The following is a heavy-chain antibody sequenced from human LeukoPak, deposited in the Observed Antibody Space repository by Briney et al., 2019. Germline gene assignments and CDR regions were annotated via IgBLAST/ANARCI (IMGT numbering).Heavy chain of an antibody. CDR1: GFTVSSFG. V-gene: IGHV3-23*01. CDR3: AKPLIAVAGTLYFDY. CDR2: ISGSGGST. D-gene: IGHD6-19*01. J-gene: IGHJ4*02. Sequence: PGGSLRLSCAASGFTVSSFGMSWVRQAPGKGLEWVSTISGSGGSTYYADSVKGRFTISRDNSKNTLYLQMNSLRAEDTAVYYCAKPLIAVAGTLYFDYWGQGTLVTVSS.